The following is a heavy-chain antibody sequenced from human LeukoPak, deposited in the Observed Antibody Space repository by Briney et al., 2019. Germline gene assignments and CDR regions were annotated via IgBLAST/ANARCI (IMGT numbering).Heavy chain of an antibody. CDR3: ARRKHRWLRGSYFDY. CDR1: GGSISNYY. CDR2: INYSGST. Sequence: SETLSLTCTVSGGSISNYYWSWIRQPPGKGLEWIAYINYSGSTNYKPSLKSRVIISLDTSRNQFSLKLSSVTAADTAVYYCARRKHRWLRGSYFDYWGQGTLVTVSS. D-gene: IGHD5-24*01. V-gene: IGHV4-59*08. J-gene: IGHJ4*02.